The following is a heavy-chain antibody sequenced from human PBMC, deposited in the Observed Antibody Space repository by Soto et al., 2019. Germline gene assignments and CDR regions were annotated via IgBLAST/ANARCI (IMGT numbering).Heavy chain of an antibody. CDR1: GFPFSSSV. Sequence: QMQLVQSGPEVKKPGTSVKVSCKASGFPFSSSVVQWVRQGRGQRLEWIGWIVVGSGHTKYAQKFQERVSITRDMSTSTAYMELTSLRSEDTAMYYCATPDYGDYWYFDLWGRGTRVTVSS. CDR3: ATPDYGDYWYFDL. D-gene: IGHD4-17*01. J-gene: IGHJ2*01. V-gene: IGHV1-58*01. CDR2: IVVGSGHT.